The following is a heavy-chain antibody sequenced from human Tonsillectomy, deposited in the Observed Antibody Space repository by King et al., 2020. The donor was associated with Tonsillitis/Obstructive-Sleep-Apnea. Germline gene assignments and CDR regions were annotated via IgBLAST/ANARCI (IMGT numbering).Heavy chain of an antibody. CDR2: TYYRSKWYN. J-gene: IGHJ4*02. CDR1: GDSISGNSVT. D-gene: IGHD1-1*01. CDR3: ARGWNNFDY. Sequence: VQLQQSGPGLVKPSQTLSLTCAISGDSISGNSVTWNWIRQSPSGGLEWLTRTYYRSKWYNDYAVSVKSRITISPDTSKNHFSLQLNSVTPEDTAMYYCARGWNNFDYWGQGTLVTGSS. V-gene: IGHV6-1*01.